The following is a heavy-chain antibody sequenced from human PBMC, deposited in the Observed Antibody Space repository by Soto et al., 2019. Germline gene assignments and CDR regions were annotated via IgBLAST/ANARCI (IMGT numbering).Heavy chain of an antibody. D-gene: IGHD6-13*01. CDR2: INAGNDNT. CDR3: ARDYTAAAGHPDS. V-gene: IGHV1-3*05. Sequence: QVQLVQSGAEEKKPGASVKVSCKASGYTFTNYAMHWVRQAPGQRLEWMGWINAGNDNTKYSQKFQGRVTITRDTSASTAYMELSSLRSEDTAVYYCARDYTAAAGHPDSWGQGTLVTVSS. J-gene: IGHJ4*02. CDR1: GYTFTNYA.